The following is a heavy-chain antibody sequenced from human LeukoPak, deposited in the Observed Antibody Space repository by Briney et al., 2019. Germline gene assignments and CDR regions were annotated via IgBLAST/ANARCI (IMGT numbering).Heavy chain of an antibody. CDR3: TRGGPSTVAAASSVADY. V-gene: IGHV4-34*01. CDR2: INHSGST. D-gene: IGHD6-13*01. J-gene: IGHJ4*02. Sequence: SETLSLTCAVYGGSFSGYYWSWIRQPPGKGLEWIGEINHSGSTNYNPSLKSRVTISVDTSKNQFSLKLSSVTAADTAVYYCTRGGPSTVAAASSVADYWGQGTLVTVSS. CDR1: GGSFSGYY.